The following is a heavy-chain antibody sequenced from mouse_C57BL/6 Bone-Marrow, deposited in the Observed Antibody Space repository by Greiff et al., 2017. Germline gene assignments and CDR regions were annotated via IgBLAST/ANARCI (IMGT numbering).Heavy chain of an antibody. CDR1: GYAFSSYW. CDR3: ARRMFDY. V-gene: IGHV1-80*01. CDR2: IYPGDGDT. Sequence: QVQLQQSGAELVKPGASVKISCKASGYAFSSYWMNWVKQRPGKGLEWIGQIYPGDGDTTYNGQFKGKATLTADQSSSPAYMQLGSLASEDSAVYFCARRMFDYWGQGTTLTVSS. J-gene: IGHJ2*01.